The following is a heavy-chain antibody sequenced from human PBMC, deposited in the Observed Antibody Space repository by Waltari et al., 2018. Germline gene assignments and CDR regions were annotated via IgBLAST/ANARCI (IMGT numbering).Heavy chain of an antibody. CDR1: AYSINSGFY. Sequence: QVHLQESGPGLLKASETLFLTCGVSAYSINSGFYWGWIRQPPGKGLEWVETIYHDGTTYSNPSLNGRATISMYTSKNHFSLTLQSVTAADTAVYYCTRQVLGYCTSAACRRLESWGQGTLVTVSS. CDR2: IYHDGTT. D-gene: IGHD2-2*03. CDR3: TRQVLGYCTSAACRRLES. V-gene: IGHV4-38-2*01. J-gene: IGHJ4*02.